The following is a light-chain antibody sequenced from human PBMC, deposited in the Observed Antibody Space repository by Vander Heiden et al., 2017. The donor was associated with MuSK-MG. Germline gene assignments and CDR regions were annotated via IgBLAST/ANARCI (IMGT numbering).Light chain of an antibody. V-gene: IGLV2-14*01. CDR1: SSDVGGYNY. Sequence: QSALTQPASVSGSPGQSITISCTATSSDVGGYNYVSWYQQHPGKAPKLMIYDVSNRPSGVSNRFSGSKSGSTASLTISGRQAEDEADYYCSSYTSSSTVVFGGGTKLTVL. CDR3: SSYTSSSTVV. CDR2: DVS. J-gene: IGLJ2*01.